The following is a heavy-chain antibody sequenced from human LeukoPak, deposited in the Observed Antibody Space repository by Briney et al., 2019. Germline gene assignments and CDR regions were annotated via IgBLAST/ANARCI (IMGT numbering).Heavy chain of an antibody. CDR3: ASGSSETSGYYKPLSS. CDR1: GFTVSSNC. Sequence: GGSLRLSCAASGFTVSSNCMSWVRQAPGKGLEWVSVIYSGGATSYADSVKGGFTISRDISKNTLDLQMNSLRGEDSAVYYCASGSSETSGYYKPLSSWGQGTLVTVSS. D-gene: IGHD3-22*01. J-gene: IGHJ5*02. V-gene: IGHV3-66*01. CDR2: IYSGGAT.